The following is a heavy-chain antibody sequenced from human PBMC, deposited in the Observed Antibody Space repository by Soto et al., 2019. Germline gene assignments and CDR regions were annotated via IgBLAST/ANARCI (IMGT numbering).Heavy chain of an antibody. CDR3: AKGREVAATPYYYYGMDV. CDR2: IWYDGSNK. D-gene: IGHD2-15*01. CDR1: GFTFSSYG. J-gene: IGHJ6*02. Sequence: QVQLVESGGGVVQPGRSPRLSCAASGFTFSSYGMHWVRQAPGKGLEWVAVIWYDGSNKYYADSVKGRFTISRDNSKNTLYLQMNSLRAEDTAVYYCAKGREVAATPYYYYGMDVWGQGTTVTVSS. V-gene: IGHV3-33*06.